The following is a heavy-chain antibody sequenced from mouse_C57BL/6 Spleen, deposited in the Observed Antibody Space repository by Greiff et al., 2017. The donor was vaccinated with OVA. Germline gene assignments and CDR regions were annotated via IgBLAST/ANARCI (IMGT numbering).Heavy chain of an antibody. CDR1: GFTFTDYY. CDR2: IRNKANGYTT. CDR3: ARVELWYFDY. V-gene: IGHV7-3*01. D-gene: IGHD1-1*02. J-gene: IGHJ2*01. Sequence: EVQRVESGGGLVQPGGSLSLSCAASGFTFTDYYMSWVRQPPGKALEWLGFIRNKANGYTTEYSASVKGRFTISRDNSQSILYLQVNALRAEDSATYYCARVELWYFDYWGQGTTLTVSS.